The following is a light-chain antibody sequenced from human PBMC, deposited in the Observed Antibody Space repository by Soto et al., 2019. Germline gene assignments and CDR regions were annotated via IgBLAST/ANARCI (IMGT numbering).Light chain of an antibody. Sequence: DIQMTQSPPFLPASVGDRVTITCQASQGITPSLNWYQHKPGKAPRLLIFGASNLETGVPSRFSGSGSGTEFSFTISSMQPEDIATYYCQHYDNLVLTFGGGTKV. CDR2: GAS. J-gene: IGKJ4*01. CDR3: QHYDNLVLT. CDR1: QGITPS. V-gene: IGKV1-33*01.